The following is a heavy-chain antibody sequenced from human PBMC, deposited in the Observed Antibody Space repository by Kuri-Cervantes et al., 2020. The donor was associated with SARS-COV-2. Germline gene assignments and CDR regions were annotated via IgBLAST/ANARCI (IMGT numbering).Heavy chain of an antibody. Sequence: GESLKISCAASGFTFSSYAMHWVRQAPGKGLEWVAVISYDGSNKYYADSVKGRFTISRDNSKSTLYLQMNSLRAEDTAVYYCAKEEGYGFWSGYYNSGEFDYWGQGTLVTFSS. CDR1: GFTFSSYA. CDR2: ISYDGSNK. V-gene: IGHV3-30*04. J-gene: IGHJ4*02. D-gene: IGHD3-3*01. CDR3: AKEEGYGFWSGYYNSGEFDY.